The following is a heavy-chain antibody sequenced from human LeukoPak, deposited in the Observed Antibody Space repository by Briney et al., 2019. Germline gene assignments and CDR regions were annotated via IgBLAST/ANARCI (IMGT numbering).Heavy chain of an antibody. V-gene: IGHV4-34*01. Sequence: SETLSLTCAVYGGSFSGYYWSWIRQPPGKGLEWIGEINHSGSTNYNPSLKSRVTISVDTSKNQFPLKLSSVTAADTAVYYCARRTWIQLWLDYWGQGTLVTVSS. CDR1: GGSFSGYY. D-gene: IGHD5-18*01. CDR2: INHSGST. J-gene: IGHJ4*02. CDR3: ARRTWIQLWLDY.